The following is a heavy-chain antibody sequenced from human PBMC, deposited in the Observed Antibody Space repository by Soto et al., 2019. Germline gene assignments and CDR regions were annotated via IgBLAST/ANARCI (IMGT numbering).Heavy chain of an antibody. CDR3: ARKGGRGAAMDV. CDR2: IYWDDDE. Sequence: QITLKESGPTLVKPTQTLTLTCTFSGFSLSNSGVGVGWIRQPPGKALEWLTLIYWDDDERYSPSLKSRLTIXNXXAKNQVVLTLTNMDPVDAAAYYCARKGGRGAAMDVWGQGTTVTVSS. CDR1: GFSLSNSGVG. J-gene: IGHJ6*02. V-gene: IGHV2-5*02. D-gene: IGHD2-15*01.